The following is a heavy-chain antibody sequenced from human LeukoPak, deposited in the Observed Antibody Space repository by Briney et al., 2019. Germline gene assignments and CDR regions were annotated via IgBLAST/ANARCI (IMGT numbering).Heavy chain of an antibody. CDR1: GFTFSSYE. CDR2: ISSSGSTI. D-gene: IGHD5-24*01. V-gene: IGHV3-48*03. J-gene: IGHJ4*02. CDR3: ARGFRGYNDY. Sequence: GGSLRLSCAASGFTFSSYEMKWVRQAPGKGLEWVSYISSSGSTIYYADSVKGRFTISRDNAKNSLHLQMNSLRAEDTAVYYCARGFRGYNDYWGQGTLVTVSS.